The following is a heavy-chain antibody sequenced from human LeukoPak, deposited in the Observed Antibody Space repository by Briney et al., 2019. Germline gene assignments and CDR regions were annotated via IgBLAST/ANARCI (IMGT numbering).Heavy chain of an antibody. Sequence: PGGSLRLSCAASGFTFSSYGMHWVRQAPGKGLEWVAVISYDGSNKYYADSVKGRFTISRDNSKNTLYLQMNSLRAEDTAVYYCAKETGTSNWFDPWGQGTLVTVSS. CDR1: GFTFSSYG. CDR2: ISYDGSNK. D-gene: IGHD1-7*01. J-gene: IGHJ5*02. CDR3: AKETGTSNWFDP. V-gene: IGHV3-30*18.